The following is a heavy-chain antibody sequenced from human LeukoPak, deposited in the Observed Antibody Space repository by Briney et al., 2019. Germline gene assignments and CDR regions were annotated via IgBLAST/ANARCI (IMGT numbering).Heavy chain of an antibody. J-gene: IGHJ4*02. D-gene: IGHD3-22*01. CDR2: INHSGST. CDR1: GGSFSGYY. CDR3: ARSNSSGYQAREFDY. V-gene: IGHV4-34*01. Sequence: PSETLSLTCAVYGGSFSGYYWSWIRQPPGKGLEWIGEINHSGSTNYNPSLKSRVTISVDTSKNQFSLKLSSVTAADTAVYYCARSNSSGYQAREFDYWGQGTLVTVSS.